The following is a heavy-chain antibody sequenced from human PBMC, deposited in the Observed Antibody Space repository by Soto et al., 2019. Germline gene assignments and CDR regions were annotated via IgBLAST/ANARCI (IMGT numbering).Heavy chain of an antibody. CDR3: AKNGQPPYYYYGMDV. J-gene: IGHJ6*02. D-gene: IGHD2-8*01. Sequence: QGQLVQAGGEVKKPGASVKVSCKASGYTFTRYGISWVRQAPGQGLAWMGWISGHNGDTKYAQKFQGRVTMTVDTSTTTAYMELRSLTSDDRAVYYCAKNGQPPYYYYGMDVWGQGTTVTVSS. CDR2: ISGHNGDT. CDR1: GYTFTRYG. V-gene: IGHV1-18*01.